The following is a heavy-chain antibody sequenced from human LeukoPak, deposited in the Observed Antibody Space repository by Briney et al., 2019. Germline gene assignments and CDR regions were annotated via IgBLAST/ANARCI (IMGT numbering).Heavy chain of an antibody. CDR1: GFTFSSYW. J-gene: IGHJ6*02. CDR2: ISSSSSYI. Sequence: GGSLRLSCAASGFTFSSYWMNWVRQAPGRGLEWVSSISSSSSYIYYADSVKGRFTISRDNAKNSLYLQMNSLRAEDTAVYYCARGGSGYYYYYGMDVWGQGTTVTVSS. CDR3: ARGGSGYYYYYGMDV. D-gene: IGHD1-26*01. V-gene: IGHV3-21*01.